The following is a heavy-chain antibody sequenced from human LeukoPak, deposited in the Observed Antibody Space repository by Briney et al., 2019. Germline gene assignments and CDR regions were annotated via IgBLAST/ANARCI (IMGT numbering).Heavy chain of an antibody. CDR1: GFTFSSCS. CDR3: ARVGALWFGEYVFDY. Sequence: GGSLRLSCAASGFTFSSCSMNWVRQAPGKGLEWVSSISSSSSYIYYADSVKGRFTLSRDNAKNSLYLQMNSLRAEDTAVYYCARVGALWFGEYVFDYWGQGTLVTVSS. J-gene: IGHJ4*02. V-gene: IGHV3-21*01. CDR2: ISSSSSYI. D-gene: IGHD3-10*01.